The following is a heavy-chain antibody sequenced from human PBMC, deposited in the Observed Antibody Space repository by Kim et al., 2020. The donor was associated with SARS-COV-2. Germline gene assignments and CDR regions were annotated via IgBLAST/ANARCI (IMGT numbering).Heavy chain of an antibody. CDR1: GFTFSSYS. J-gene: IGHJ5*02. CDR2: ISSSSSYI. CDR3: ARAEPPLTLRYFDWLVSLAWWFDP. V-gene: IGHV3-21*01. Sequence: GGSLRLSCAASGFTFSSYSMNWVRQAPGKGLEWVSSISSSSSYIYYADSVKGRFTISRDNAKNSLYLQMNSLRAEDTAVYYCARAEPPLTLRYFDWLVSLAWWFDPWGQGTLVTVSS. D-gene: IGHD3-9*01.